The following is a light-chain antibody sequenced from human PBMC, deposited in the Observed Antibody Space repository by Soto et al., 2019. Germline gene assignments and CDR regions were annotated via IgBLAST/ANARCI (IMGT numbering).Light chain of an antibody. V-gene: IGKV3-20*01. CDR2: GAS. CDR3: QQYGSSYPWT. J-gene: IGKJ1*01. CDR1: QSVSSNY. Sequence: EIMLTQSPGTLSLHPGERATLSCRASQSVSSNYLAWYQQKPGQAPRLLIYGASSRATGIPDRFSGSGSGTDFTLTIRRLEPEDFAVYYCQQYGSSYPWTFGQGTKVDI.